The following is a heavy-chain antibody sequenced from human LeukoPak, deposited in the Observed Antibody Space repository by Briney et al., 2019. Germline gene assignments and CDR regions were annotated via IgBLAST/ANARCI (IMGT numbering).Heavy chain of an antibody. CDR1: GYTFHNYV. CDR2: MNPDSGNT. Sequence: ASVRVSYKASGYTFHNYVLHWVRQATGQGLEWMGWMNPDSGNTGYAQKFQGRVLMTTNTSMTTAYMELRGLRSEDTAIYYCARGAPVAVFGPGYDEYFENWGQGTVVAVSS. CDR3: ARGAPVAVFGPGYDEYFEN. V-gene: IGHV1-8*01. D-gene: IGHD3/OR15-3a*01. J-gene: IGHJ4*02.